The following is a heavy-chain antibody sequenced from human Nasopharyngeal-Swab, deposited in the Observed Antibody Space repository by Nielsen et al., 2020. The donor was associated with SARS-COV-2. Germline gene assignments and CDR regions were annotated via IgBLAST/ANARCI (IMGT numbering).Heavy chain of an antibody. J-gene: IGHJ4*02. CDR3: ARNPGAFFDY. D-gene: IGHD1-26*01. V-gene: IGHV3-23*01. Sequence: VRQAPGEGLEWVSAISGSGGSTYYADSVKGRFTISRDNSKNTLYLQMNSLRAEDTAVYYCARNPGAFFDYWGQGTLVTVSS. CDR2: ISGSGGST.